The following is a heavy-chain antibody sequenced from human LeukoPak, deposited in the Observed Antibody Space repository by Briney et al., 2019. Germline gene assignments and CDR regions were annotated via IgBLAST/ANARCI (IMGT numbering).Heavy chain of an antibody. V-gene: IGHV1-46*01. CDR1: GYTFTSYY. J-gene: IGHJ5*02. Sequence: ASVKVSCKASGYTFTSYYMHWVRQAPGQGLEWMGIINPSGGSTSYAQKFQGRVTMTRDTSTSTAYMELRSLRSDDTAVYYCARDLGGGYPHNWFDPWGQGTLVTVSS. D-gene: IGHD3-22*01. CDR2: INPSGGST. CDR3: ARDLGGGYPHNWFDP.